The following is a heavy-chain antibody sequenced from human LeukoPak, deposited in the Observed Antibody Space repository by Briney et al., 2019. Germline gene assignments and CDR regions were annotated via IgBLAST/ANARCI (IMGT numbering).Heavy chain of an antibody. CDR1: GYTFTTYG. CDR2: ISTYNGNT. V-gene: IGHV1-18*01. Sequence: GASVKVSCKASGYTFTTYGITWVRQAPGQGLEWMGWISTYNGNTDYAQKLQGRVTMTTDTSTSTAYMELRSLRSDDTAVYYCARDPGPFSDTFYPALCDYWGQGTLVTVSS. J-gene: IGHJ4*02. CDR3: ARDPGPFSDTFYPALCDY. D-gene: IGHD3-16*01.